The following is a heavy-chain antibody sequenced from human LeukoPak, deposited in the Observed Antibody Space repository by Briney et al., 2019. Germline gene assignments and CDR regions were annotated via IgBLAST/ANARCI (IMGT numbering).Heavy chain of an antibody. CDR3: AKLIYQAVSGPGGYFQH. CDR2: ISGSDGST. J-gene: IGHJ1*01. D-gene: IGHD6-19*01. Sequence: PGGSLRLSCAASGFTFSSYAMSWLRQAPGKGLEWVSGISGSDGSTYYADSVKGRFTISRDNSKNTLYLQMTTLRAEDTAVYYCAKLIYQAVSGPGGYFQHWGQGTLSPSPQ. V-gene: IGHV3-23*01. CDR1: GFTFSSYA.